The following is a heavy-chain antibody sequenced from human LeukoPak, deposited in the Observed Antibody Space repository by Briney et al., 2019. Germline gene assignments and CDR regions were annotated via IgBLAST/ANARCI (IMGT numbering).Heavy chain of an antibody. V-gene: IGHV3-74*01. CDR3: ARGISMIRGAYDC. CDR2: IDSDGRTT. Sequence: GGSLRLSCAASGFTFSSYAMHWVRQAPGKGLVWVSRIDSDGRTTAYADSVKGRFTISRDNDKNTRYLQMNSLRAEDTAVYYCARGISMIRGAYDCWGQGSLVTVSS. CDR1: GFTFSSYA. D-gene: IGHD3-10*01. J-gene: IGHJ4*02.